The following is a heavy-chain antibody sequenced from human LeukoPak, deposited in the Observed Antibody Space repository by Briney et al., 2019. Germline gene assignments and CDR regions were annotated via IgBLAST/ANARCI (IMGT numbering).Heavy chain of an antibody. J-gene: IGHJ5*02. D-gene: IGHD6-13*01. CDR1: GYSFTSYW. CDR2: IYPGDSDT. CDR3: ARQGDEQQLGLTINWFDP. V-gene: IGHV5-51*01. Sequence: GESLKISCKGSGYSFTSYWIGWVRQMPGKGLEWMGIIYPGDSDTRYSPSFQGQVTISADKSISTAYLQWSSLKASDTAMYYCARQGDEQQLGLTINWFDPWGQGTPVTVSS.